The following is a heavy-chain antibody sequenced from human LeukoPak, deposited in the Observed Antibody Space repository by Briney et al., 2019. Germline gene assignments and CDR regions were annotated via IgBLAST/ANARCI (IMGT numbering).Heavy chain of an antibody. CDR3: ARGGYYGSGSRGLDY. D-gene: IGHD3-10*01. CDR2: ISSSSSTI. V-gene: IGHV3-48*01. Sequence: GGSLRLSCAASGFTFSSYSMNWVRQAPGKGLEWVSYISSSSSTIYYADSVKGRFTISRDNAKNSLYLQMNSLRAEDTAVYYCARGGYYGSGSRGLDYWGQGTLVTVSS. J-gene: IGHJ4*02. CDR1: GFTFSSYS.